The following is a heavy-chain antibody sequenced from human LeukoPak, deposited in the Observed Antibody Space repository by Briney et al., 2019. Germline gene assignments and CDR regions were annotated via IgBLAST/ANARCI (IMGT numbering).Heavy chain of an antibody. CDR3: ARDQVQYSSGWFYLRAIDY. CDR2: IRYDGSNK. Sequence: GGSLRLSCAASGFTFSSYGMHWVRQAPGKGLEWVAFIRYDGSNKYYADSVKGRFTISRDNSKNTLYLHVNSLRPEDTAVYYCARDQVQYSSGWFYLRAIDYWGQGTLVTVSS. D-gene: IGHD6-19*01. J-gene: IGHJ4*02. V-gene: IGHV3-30*02. CDR1: GFTFSSYG.